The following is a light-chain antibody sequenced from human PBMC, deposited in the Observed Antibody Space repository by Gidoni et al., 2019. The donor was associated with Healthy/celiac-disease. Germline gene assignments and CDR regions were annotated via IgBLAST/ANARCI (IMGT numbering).Light chain of an antibody. J-gene: IGKJ1*01. Sequence: ELVLTQSPGTLSLSPGERATLSCRASQSVSSSYLAWYHQKPGQAPRLLIYGASSRATGIPDRFSGSGSGTDFTLTISRLEPEDFAVYYCQQYGSTWTFGQGTKVEIK. CDR3: QQYGSTWT. V-gene: IGKV3-20*01. CDR1: QSVSSSY. CDR2: GAS.